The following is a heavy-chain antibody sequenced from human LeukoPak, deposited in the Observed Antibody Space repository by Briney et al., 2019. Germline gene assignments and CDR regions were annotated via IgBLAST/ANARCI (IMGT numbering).Heavy chain of an antibody. V-gene: IGHV3-21*01. CDR2: ISSSISYI. Sequence: GGSLRLSCAASGFTFSSYSMNWVRQAPGKGLEWVSSISSSISYIYYADSVKGRFTISRDNAKNSLYMQMNSLRAEDTAVYYCARDRGFFCSGGSGYSRAHFDYWGQGTLVTVSS. D-gene: IGHD2-15*01. J-gene: IGHJ4*02. CDR3: ARDRGFFCSGGSGYSRAHFDY. CDR1: GFTFSSYS.